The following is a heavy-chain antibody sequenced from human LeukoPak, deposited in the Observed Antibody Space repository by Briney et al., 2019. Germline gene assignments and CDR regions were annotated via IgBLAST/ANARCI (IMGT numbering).Heavy chain of an antibody. CDR3: ARRCWYYYDSSGYYLSDY. J-gene: IGHJ4*02. D-gene: IGHD3-22*01. CDR2: IISSSSYI. CDR1: GFTFSSYS. V-gene: IGHV3-21*01. Sequence: GGSLRLSCAASGFTFSSYSMNWVRQAPGKGLEWVSSIISSSSYIYYADSVKGRFTISRHNAKNSLYMQMNSLRDEDTAVYYCARRCWYYYDSSGYYLSDYWGQGTLVTVSS.